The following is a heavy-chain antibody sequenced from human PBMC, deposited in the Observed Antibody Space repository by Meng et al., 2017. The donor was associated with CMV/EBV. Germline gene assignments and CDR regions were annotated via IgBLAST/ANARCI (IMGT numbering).Heavy chain of an antibody. J-gene: IGHJ4*02. CDR2: MNPNSGNT. CDR1: GYTFTSYD. CDR3: ARDYIIAAAPSAPFDY. D-gene: IGHD6-13*01. V-gene: IGHV1-8*01. Sequence: ASVKVSCKASGYTFTSYDINWVRQATGQGLEWMGWMNPNSGNTGYAQKFQGRVTMTRNTSISTAYMELSSLRSDDTAVYYCARDYIIAAAPSAPFDYWGQGTLVTVSS.